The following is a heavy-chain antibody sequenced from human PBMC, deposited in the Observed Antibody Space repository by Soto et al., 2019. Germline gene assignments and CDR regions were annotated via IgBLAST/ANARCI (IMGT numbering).Heavy chain of an antibody. V-gene: IGHV4-30-2*01. CDR1: GGSISSGGYS. CDR2: IYHSGST. CDR3: ARGHYDSLTGYYNGYFDY. D-gene: IGHD3-9*01. J-gene: IGHJ4*02. Sequence: TLSLPCAVSGGSISSGGYSWSWIRQPPGTGLEWIGYIYHSGSTYYNPSLKTRFTISVDRTNNHFSLKLSSVTAADTAVDYCARGHYDSLTGYYNGYFDYWGQGTLVTVSS.